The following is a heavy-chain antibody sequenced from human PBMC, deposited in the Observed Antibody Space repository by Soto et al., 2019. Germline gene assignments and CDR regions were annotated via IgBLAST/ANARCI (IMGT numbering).Heavy chain of an antibody. CDR2: IHYSGST. V-gene: IGHV4-31*03. D-gene: IGHD3-10*01. CDR3: ARVRGSGSYAAYFFDS. J-gene: IGHJ4*01. Sequence: SETLSLTCTVSGGSISNGGYYWNWVRQHPGKGLEWIGYIHYSGSTWYNPSLESRVTISVDTSKDQFSLKLRSVTAADTAVYYCARVRGSGSYAAYFFDSWGQGTLVTVSS. CDR1: GGSISNGGYY.